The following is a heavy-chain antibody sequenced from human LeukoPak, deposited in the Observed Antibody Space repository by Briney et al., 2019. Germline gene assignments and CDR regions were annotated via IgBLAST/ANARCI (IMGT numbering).Heavy chain of an antibody. V-gene: IGHV4-30-4*08. Sequence: SQTLSLTCTVSGGSISSGDYYWSWIRQPPGKGPEWIGYIYYSGSTYYNPSLKSRVTISVDTSKNQFSLKLNSVTAADTAVYYCARVPWRLQYFDYWGQGTLSPSPQ. D-gene: IGHD4-11*01. CDR1: GGSISSGDYY. CDR2: IYYSGST. CDR3: ARVPWRLQYFDY. J-gene: IGHJ4*02.